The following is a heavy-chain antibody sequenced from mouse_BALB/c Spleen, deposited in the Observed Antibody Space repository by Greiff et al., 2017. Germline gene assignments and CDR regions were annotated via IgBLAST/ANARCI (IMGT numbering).Heavy chain of an antibody. Sequence: VQLQESGPGLVAPSQSLSITCTVSGFSLTSYGVHWVRQPPGKGLEWLGVIWAGGSTNYNSALMSRLSISKDNSKSQVFLKMNSLQTDDTAMYYCARGLGGNYLDYWGQGTTLTVSS. J-gene: IGHJ2*01. CDR1: GFSLTSYG. D-gene: IGHD2-1*01. CDR3: ARGLGGNYLDY. V-gene: IGHV2-9*02. CDR2: IWAGGST.